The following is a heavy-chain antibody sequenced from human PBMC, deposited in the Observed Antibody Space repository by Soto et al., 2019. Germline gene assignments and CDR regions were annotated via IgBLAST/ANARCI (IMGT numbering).Heavy chain of an antibody. Sequence: QVQLQEWGAGLLKPTETLSLTCAVYGGSFSGYYWSWIRQPPGKGLEWIGEVSHSGSTNYNPSLQSRVTISVDTSKSQFSLKLSSVTAADTAVYYCARGPYGSGIRSPYYFYYMGVWGKGTTVTVSS. D-gene: IGHD3-10*01. CDR2: VSHSGST. CDR1: GGSFSGYY. J-gene: IGHJ6*03. V-gene: IGHV4-34*01. CDR3: ARGPYGSGIRSPYYFYYMGV.